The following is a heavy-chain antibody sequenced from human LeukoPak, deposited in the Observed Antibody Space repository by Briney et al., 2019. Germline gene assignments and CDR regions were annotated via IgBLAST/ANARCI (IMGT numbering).Heavy chain of an antibody. V-gene: IGHV1-69*06. Sequence: GASVKVSCKASGGTFSSYAISWVRQAPGQGLEWMGGIIPIFGTANYAQKFQGRVTMTEDTSTDTAYMELSSLRSEDTAVYYCATLGRFYDFWSGYYTVNWFDPWGQGTLVTVSS. CDR3: ATLGRFYDFWSGYYTVNWFDP. J-gene: IGHJ5*02. CDR2: IIPIFGTA. D-gene: IGHD3-3*01. CDR1: GGTFSSYA.